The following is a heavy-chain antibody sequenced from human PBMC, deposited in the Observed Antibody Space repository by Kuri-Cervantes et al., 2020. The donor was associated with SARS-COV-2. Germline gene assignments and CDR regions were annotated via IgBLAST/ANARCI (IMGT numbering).Heavy chain of an antibody. Sequence: SETLSLTCTVSGGSISSYYWSWIRQPPGRGLEWIGEMNLFGYMYKYPSLEGRVSISMDTSKSQFSLKLHSVTAADTAIYYCARSSAWSGSSHYSGMDVWGQGTRVTVSS. CDR1: GGSISSYY. D-gene: IGHD6-19*01. CDR3: ARSSAWSGSSHYSGMDV. J-gene: IGHJ6*02. V-gene: IGHV4-34*01. CDR2: MNLFGYM.